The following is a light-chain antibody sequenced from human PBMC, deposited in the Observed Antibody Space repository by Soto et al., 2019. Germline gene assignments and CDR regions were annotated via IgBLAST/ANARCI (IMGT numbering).Light chain of an antibody. CDR1: QTVHSN. CDR2: SAS. CDR3: QHYSNWPPT. Sequence: EVVMTQSPATLSVSPGERVTLSCRASQTVHSNLAWYQQRPGQAPSLLISSASTRATGIPARFSGSGSGTEFTLTISSLQSEDSGVYYCQHYSNWPPTFGPGTKVEIK. V-gene: IGKV3-15*01. J-gene: IGKJ3*01.